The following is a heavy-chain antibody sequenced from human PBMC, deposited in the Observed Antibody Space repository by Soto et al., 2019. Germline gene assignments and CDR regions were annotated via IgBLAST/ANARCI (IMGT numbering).Heavy chain of an antibody. CDR1: GGSVSSASYY. Sequence: PSETLSLTCTVSGGSVSSASYYWSWIRQPPGKGLEWIGYIYYSGSTIYSPSLSSRVTISVDTSKNQFSLSLISVTAADTALYYCARINWFGGSWYYFDYWGQGTPVTVSS. D-gene: IGHD3-16*01. J-gene: IGHJ4*02. CDR2: IYYSGST. V-gene: IGHV4-61*01. CDR3: ARINWFGGSWYYFDY.